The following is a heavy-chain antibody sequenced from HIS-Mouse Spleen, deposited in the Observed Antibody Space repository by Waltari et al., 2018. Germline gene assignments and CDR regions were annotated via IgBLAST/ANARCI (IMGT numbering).Heavy chain of an antibody. CDR1: GGSISSSSYY. V-gene: IGHV4-39*07. Sequence: QLQLQESGPGLVKPSETLSLTCTVSGGSISSSSYYWGWIRQPPGKGLEWIGSIYYSGGPYYNPSPKSRVTISVDTSKNQFSRKRSSVTAADTAVYYCAREAPAAAGLGRYFDYWGQGTLVTVSS. CDR2: IYYSGGP. D-gene: IGHD6-13*01. CDR3: AREAPAAAGLGRYFDY. J-gene: IGHJ4*02.